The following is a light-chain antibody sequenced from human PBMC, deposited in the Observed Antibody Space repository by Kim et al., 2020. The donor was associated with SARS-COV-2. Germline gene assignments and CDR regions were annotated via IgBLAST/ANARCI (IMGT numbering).Light chain of an antibody. CDR1: SSDVGGYNY. J-gene: IGLJ3*02. Sequence: QSALTQPASVSGSPGQSITISCTGTSSDVGGYNYVSWYQQHPGKAPKLMIYDVSNRPSGVSNRFSGSKSGNTASLTISGLQAEDEAYYYCSSYTSSSPWGFGGGTKLTVL. CDR3: SSYTSSSPWG. CDR2: DVS. V-gene: IGLV2-14*03.